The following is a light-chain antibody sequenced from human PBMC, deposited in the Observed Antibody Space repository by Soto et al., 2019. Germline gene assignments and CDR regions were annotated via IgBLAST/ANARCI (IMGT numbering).Light chain of an antibody. V-gene: IGKV1-39*01. CDR3: QQSFITPPLT. CDR1: QSISTY. J-gene: IGKJ4*01. CDR2: GAS. Sequence: DIQMTQSPSSLSAFVGDIITITYRASQSISTYLNWYQQKPGKAPKLLIYGASTLQNGVPSRFSGSGSATDYTLTISGLQPEDFATYYCQQSFITPPLTFGGGTKVEMK.